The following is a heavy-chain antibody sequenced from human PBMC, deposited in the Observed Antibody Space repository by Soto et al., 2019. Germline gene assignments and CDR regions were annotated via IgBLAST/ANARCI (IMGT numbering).Heavy chain of an antibody. CDR3: ARDTKLLAPLIYMDH. D-gene: IGHD2-8*01. Sequence: GGSLRLSXAASGFTFSSYVMSWVRQAPGKGLEWVSAISGSGGNTDYADSVKGRFTISRDNANNSLYLQMNNLSADDTAVYYCARDTKLLAPLIYMDHWGRGTLVTVS. CDR2: ISGSGGNT. CDR1: GFTFSSYV. V-gene: IGHV3-23*01. J-gene: IGHJ4*02.